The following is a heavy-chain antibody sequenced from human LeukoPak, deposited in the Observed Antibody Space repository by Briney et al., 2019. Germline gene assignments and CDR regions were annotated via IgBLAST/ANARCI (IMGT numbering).Heavy chain of an antibody. J-gene: IGHJ4*02. CDR3: ARAAGTGDDY. Sequence: GGSLRLSCAASGFTFSSHSMNWVRQAPGKGLEWVSSISSSSSYIYYADSVKGRFTISRDNAKNSLYLQMNSLRAEDTAVYYCARAAGTGDDYWGQGTLVTVSS. CDR2: ISSSSSYI. CDR1: GFTFSSHS. V-gene: IGHV3-21*01. D-gene: IGHD6-13*01.